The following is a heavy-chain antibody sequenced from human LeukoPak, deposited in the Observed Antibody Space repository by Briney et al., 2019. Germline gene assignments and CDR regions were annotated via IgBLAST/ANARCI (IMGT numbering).Heavy chain of an antibody. CDR1: GYSFTSYW. J-gene: IGHJ4*02. V-gene: IGHV1-69*02. D-gene: IGHD3-10*01. CDR2: IIPILGIA. Sequence: KISCKGSGYSFTSYWIGWVRQAPGQGLEWMGRIIPILGIANYAQKFQGRVTITADKSTSTAYMELSSLRSEDTAVYYCASGPVYGSGSYSFDYWGQGTLVTVSS. CDR3: ASGPVYGSGSYSFDY.